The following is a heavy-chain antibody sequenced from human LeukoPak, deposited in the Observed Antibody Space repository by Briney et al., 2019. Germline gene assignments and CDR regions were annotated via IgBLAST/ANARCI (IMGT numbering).Heavy chain of an antibody. CDR3: ATESPIAAAGQSPAGQSYYYYGMDV. D-gene: IGHD6-13*01. Sequence: PSETLSLTCAVYGGSFSGYYWNWIRQAAGKGLEWIGRIYTSGSTNYNPSLRSRVTMSVDTSKNQFSLKLSSVTAADTAVYYCATESPIAAAGQSPAGQSYYYYGMDVWGQGTTVTVSS. CDR2: IYTSGST. V-gene: IGHV4-4*07. CDR1: GGSFSGYY. J-gene: IGHJ6*02.